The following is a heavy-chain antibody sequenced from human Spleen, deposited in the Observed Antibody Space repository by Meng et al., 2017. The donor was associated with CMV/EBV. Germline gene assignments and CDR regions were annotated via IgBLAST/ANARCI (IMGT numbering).Heavy chain of an antibody. CDR2: ISANNGNT. D-gene: IGHD6-13*01. CDR3: ARAGDGSWYADHFQH. J-gene: IGHJ1*01. V-gene: IGHV1-18*01. CDR1: GYTFSRYG. Sequence: ASVKVSCKASGYTFSRYGISWVRQAPGQGLEWMGWISANNGNTKYAQKFQGRVTMSTDTSTSTAYMELRSLRSDDTAVYYCARAGDGSWYADHFQHWGQGTLVTVSS.